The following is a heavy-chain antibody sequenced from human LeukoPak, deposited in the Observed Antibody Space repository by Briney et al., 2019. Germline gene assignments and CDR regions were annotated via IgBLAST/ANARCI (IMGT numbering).Heavy chain of an antibody. Sequence: SETLSLTCAVYGGSFSGYYWSWIRQPPGKGLEWIGEINHSGSTNYNPSLKSRVTISVDTSKNQFSLKLSSVTAADTAVYYCARVSYSSGWRRNYYYMDVWGKGTTVTVSS. J-gene: IGHJ6*03. CDR3: ARVSYSSGWRRNYYYMDV. V-gene: IGHV4-34*01. CDR1: GGSFSGYY. CDR2: INHSGST. D-gene: IGHD6-19*01.